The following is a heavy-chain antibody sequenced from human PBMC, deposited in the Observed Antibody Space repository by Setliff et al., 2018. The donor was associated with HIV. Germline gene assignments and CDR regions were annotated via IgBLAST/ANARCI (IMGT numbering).Heavy chain of an antibody. CDR2: INHSGST. D-gene: IGHD1-26*01. J-gene: IGHJ5*02. CDR3: ARYRSKLDWFDP. V-gene: IGHV4-34*01. Sequence: PSETLSLTCAVYGGSFSAYYWSWIRQPPGKGLEWIGEINHSGSTNYNPSLKTRVTIMVDTSKNQFSLKLRSVTASDTAVYYCARYRSKLDWFDPWGQGILVTVSS. CDR1: GGSFSAYY.